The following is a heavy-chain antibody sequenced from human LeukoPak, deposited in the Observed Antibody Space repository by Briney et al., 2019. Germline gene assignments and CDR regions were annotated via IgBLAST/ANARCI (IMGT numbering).Heavy chain of an antibody. Sequence: GGSLRLSCAASGFTFSSYSMNWVRQAPGKGRERGSSISSSISYIYYADSVRCRVTISTDTAKNSLYLQMNSLSAEDTAVYYCASGLAAAGTRGNNWFDPWGQGTLVTVSS. J-gene: IGHJ5*02. CDR2: ISSSISYI. CDR3: ASGLAAAGTRGNNWFDP. CDR1: GFTFSSYS. V-gene: IGHV3-21*01. D-gene: IGHD6-13*01.